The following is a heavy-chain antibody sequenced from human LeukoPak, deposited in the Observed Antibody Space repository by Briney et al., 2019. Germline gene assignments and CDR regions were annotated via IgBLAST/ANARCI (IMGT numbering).Heavy chain of an antibody. Sequence: SETLSLTCTVYGGSISSGDYYWSWIHQPPGKGLEWIGYIYYSGSTYYNPSLRSRVTISVDTAKNQFSLKLSSVTAADTAVYYCARDTVTTFGYYYGMDVWGQGTMVTVSS. CDR1: GGSISSGDYY. J-gene: IGHJ6*02. CDR3: ARDTVTTFGYYYGMDV. CDR2: IYYSGST. V-gene: IGHV4-30-4*01. D-gene: IGHD4-17*01.